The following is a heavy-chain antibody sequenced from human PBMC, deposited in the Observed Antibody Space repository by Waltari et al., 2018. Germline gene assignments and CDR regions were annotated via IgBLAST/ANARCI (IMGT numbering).Heavy chain of an antibody. CDR1: AFPLFNYE. D-gene: IGHD1-26*01. V-gene: IGHV3-48*03. CDR2: ISNTGTRT. Sequence: VQLVESGGAVLRPGCSLGLTCDTSAFPLFNYEMYWVRQAPGKGLEWIAYISNTGTRTFYSDSVRGRFTISRDDAKNSVFLQMNDLRVDDSGLYYCTRGLVGAPGWGQGTLVTVSS. J-gene: IGHJ4*02. CDR3: TRGLVGAPG.